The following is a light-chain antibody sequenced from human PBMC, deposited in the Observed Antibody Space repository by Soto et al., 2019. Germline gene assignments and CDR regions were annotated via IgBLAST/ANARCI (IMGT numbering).Light chain of an antibody. Sequence: QSVLTQPPSASGTPGQRVTISCSGSSSNIGTNSVNWYQQLPETAPKLLIYSNNQRPSGVPDRFSGSKSGTSASLAISGLQSEDEADYYCTVWDDNLSLVVFGGGTQLTVL. J-gene: IGLJ2*01. CDR3: TVWDDNLSLVV. CDR2: SNN. V-gene: IGLV1-44*01. CDR1: SSNIGTNS.